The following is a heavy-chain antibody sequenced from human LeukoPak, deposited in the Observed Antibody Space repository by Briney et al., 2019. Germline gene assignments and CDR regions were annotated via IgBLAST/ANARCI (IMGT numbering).Heavy chain of an antibody. Sequence: ASVKVSCKASGYTFTNYGITWVRQAPGQGLEWMGWISASNGDTHYSEKFQDRITVTTDTSTSTAYMELRSLVSDDTAVYYCARDGGSLLMVYAMPPSWFDPWGQGTLVTVSS. V-gene: IGHV1-18*01. CDR1: GYTFTNYG. CDR3: ARDGGSLLMVYAMPPSWFDP. CDR2: ISASNGDT. D-gene: IGHD2-8*01. J-gene: IGHJ5*02.